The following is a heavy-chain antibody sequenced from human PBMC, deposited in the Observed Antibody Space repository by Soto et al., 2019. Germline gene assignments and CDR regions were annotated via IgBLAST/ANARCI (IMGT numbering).Heavy chain of an antibody. D-gene: IGHD4-4*01. J-gene: IGHJ6*02. Sequence: SETLSLTCTVSAGSISSSSYYWGWIRQPPGKGLEWIGSIYYSGSTYYNPSLKSRVTISADTSKNQFSLKLSSVTAADTAVYSCAGGGGRNYWDYYYYGMDVWGRGTTVTVSS. CDR3: AGGGGRNYWDYYYYGMDV. V-gene: IGHV4-39*01. CDR2: IYYSGST. CDR1: AGSISSSSYY.